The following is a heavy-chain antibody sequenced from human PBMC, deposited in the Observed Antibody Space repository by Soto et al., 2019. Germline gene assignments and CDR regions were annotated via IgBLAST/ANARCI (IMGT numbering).Heavy chain of an antibody. J-gene: IGHJ4*02. CDR1: GFTFDDYA. V-gene: IGHV3-9*01. D-gene: IGHD5-12*01. Sequence: EVQLVESGGGLVQPGRSLRLSCAASGFTFDDYAMHWVRQAPGKGLEWVSGISWNSGSIGYADSVKGRFTISRDNAKNSLYLQMNSLRAEDTALYYSAKSRGWLRFFDYWGQGTLVTVSS. CDR2: ISWNSGSI. CDR3: AKSRGWLRFFDY.